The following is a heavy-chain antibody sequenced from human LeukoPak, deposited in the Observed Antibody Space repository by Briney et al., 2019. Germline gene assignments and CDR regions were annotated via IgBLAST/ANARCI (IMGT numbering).Heavy chain of an antibody. CDR1: GFTVSGNY. CDR2: IHRGGNT. D-gene: IGHD3-10*01. J-gene: IGHJ4*02. V-gene: IGHV3-66*01. Sequence: PGGSLRLSCAASGFTVSGNYMSWVRQAPGEGLEWLSVIHRGGNTYYADSVKGRFTISRDSSKNTVFLQMDSLRAEDTAVYYCARDPGYGLGVDYGDYWGQGTLVTVSS. CDR3: ARDPGYGLGVDYGDY.